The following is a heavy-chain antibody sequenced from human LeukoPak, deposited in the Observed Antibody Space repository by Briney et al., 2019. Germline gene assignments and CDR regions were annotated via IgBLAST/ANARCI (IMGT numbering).Heavy chain of an antibody. Sequence: PGGSLRLSCAASGFTFSTYTMHWVRQAPGKGLEWVALISYDVSNGYYADSVKGRFTISRDNSKNTLFLQMNSLRADDTAVYYCARDFPSDNYYAMALWGKGTAVTVSS. CDR3: ARDFPSDNYYAMAL. J-gene: IGHJ6*04. CDR1: GFTFSTYT. V-gene: IGHV3-30*04. CDR2: ISYDVSNG.